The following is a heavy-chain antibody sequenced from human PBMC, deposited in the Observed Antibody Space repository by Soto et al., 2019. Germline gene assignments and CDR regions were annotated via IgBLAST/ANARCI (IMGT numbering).Heavy chain of an antibody. CDR1: GYTFTSYY. D-gene: IGHD5-12*01. V-gene: IGHV1-46*03. CDR3: ARDRTNVDIVATSWRRPFAWFDP. J-gene: IGHJ5*02. CDR2: INPSGGST. Sequence: ASVKVSCKASGYTFTSYYMHWVRQAPGQGLEWMGIINPSGGSTSYAQKFQGRVTMTRDTSTSTVYMELSSLRSEDTAVYYCARDRTNVDIVATSWRRPFAWFDPWGQGTLVTVSS.